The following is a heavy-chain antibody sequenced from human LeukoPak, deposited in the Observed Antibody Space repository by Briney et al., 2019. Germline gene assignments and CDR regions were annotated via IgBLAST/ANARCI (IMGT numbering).Heavy chain of an antibody. CDR3: ARHGYCSGGSCYWDY. CDR2: IYYSGST. Sequence: NASETLSLTCTVSGGSISSYYWSWIRQPPGKGLEWIAYIYYSGSTRYNPSLKSRVAISVDTSNNQVSLKLSSVTAADTAVYYCARHGYCSGGSCYWDYWGQGTLVTVSS. V-gene: IGHV4-59*08. J-gene: IGHJ4*02. D-gene: IGHD2-15*01. CDR1: GGSISSYY.